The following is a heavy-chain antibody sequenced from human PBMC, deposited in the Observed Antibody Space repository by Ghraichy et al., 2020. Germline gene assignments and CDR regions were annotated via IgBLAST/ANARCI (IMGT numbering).Heavy chain of an antibody. CDR2: IYYSGST. D-gene: IGHD2-8*02. Sequence: SETLSLTCTVSGGSISSYYWSWIRQPPGKGLEWIGYIYYSGSTIDNPSLKSRVTISVDMSKNQFSLKLSSVTAADTAVYYCGRHGGVGTDFPGFDYWGQGTLVTVSS. CDR3: GRHGGVGTDFPGFDY. J-gene: IGHJ4*02. CDR1: GGSISSYY. V-gene: IGHV4-59*08.